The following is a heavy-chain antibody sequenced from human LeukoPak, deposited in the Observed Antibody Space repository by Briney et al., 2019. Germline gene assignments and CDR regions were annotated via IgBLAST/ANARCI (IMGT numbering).Heavy chain of an antibody. CDR3: ARDRYNWNDASDAFGI. CDR1: GGSISSYY. J-gene: IGHJ3*02. V-gene: IGHV4-59*01. D-gene: IGHD1-20*01. CDR2: IYYSGST. Sequence: SETLSLTCTVSGGSISSYYWSWIRQPPGKGLEXXXXIYYSGSTNYNPSLKSRVTISVDTSKNQFSLKLSSVTAADTAVYYCARDRYNWNDASDAFGIWGQGTMVTVSS.